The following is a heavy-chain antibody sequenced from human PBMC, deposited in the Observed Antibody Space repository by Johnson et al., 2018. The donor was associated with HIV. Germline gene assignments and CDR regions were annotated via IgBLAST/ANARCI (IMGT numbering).Heavy chain of an antibody. CDR2: IKQDGSAE. Sequence: VQLVESGGGVVQPGRSLRLSCAASGFAFSSYWMGWVRQAPGKGLEWVANIKQDGSAEYYVDSVKGRSTISRDNAKNSLYLQMNSLRAEDTAVYYCARDSPKQWLGVDAFDIWGQGTMGTVSS. V-gene: IGHV3-7*05. D-gene: IGHD6-19*01. CDR1: GFAFSSYW. CDR3: ARDSPKQWLGVDAFDI. J-gene: IGHJ3*02.